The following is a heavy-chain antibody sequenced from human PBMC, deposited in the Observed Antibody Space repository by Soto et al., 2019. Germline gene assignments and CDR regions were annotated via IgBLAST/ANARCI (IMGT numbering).Heavy chain of an antibody. J-gene: IGHJ6*02. CDR1: GGTFGSYA. CDR3: AGEGPYCTSATCPKFYDMDV. V-gene: IGHV1-69*01. D-gene: IGHD2-2*01. CDR2: IIPILNSP. Sequence: QVQLVQSGAEVKKPGSSVKVSCKASGGTFGSYAITWVRRAPGQGLEWLGGIIPILNSPAYAQKFQARVVITADEITNAAFMELNRLRFDDTAVYYCAGEGPYCTSATCPKFYDMDVWGQGATVTVAS.